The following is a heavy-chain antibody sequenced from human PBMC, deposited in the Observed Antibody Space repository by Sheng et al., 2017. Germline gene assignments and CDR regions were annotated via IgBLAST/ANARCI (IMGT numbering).Heavy chain of an antibody. V-gene: IGHV3-23*01. Sequence: EVQLLESGGGLVQPGGSLRLSCAASQFTFSYYAMSWVRQAPGKGLEWVSSISSSGGSTYYADSVKGRFTISRDNSKNTLYLQMNSLRAEDTAIYYCAKGPMTVVTTFDLWGQGTLVTVSS. CDR3: AKGPMTVVTTFDL. J-gene: IGHJ4*02. D-gene: IGHD2-21*02. CDR1: QFTFSYYA. CDR2: ISSSGGST.